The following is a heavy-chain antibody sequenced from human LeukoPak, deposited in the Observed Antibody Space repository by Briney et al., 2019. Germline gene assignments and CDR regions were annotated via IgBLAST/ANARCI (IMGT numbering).Heavy chain of an antibody. J-gene: IGHJ4*02. D-gene: IGHD3-22*01. V-gene: IGHV3-21*01. CDR3: AREVSEGFDF. CDR2: FGTRSTSI. CDR1: GLTFSGYS. Sequence: GGSLRLSCTASGLTFSGYSMNWIRQAPGKGLEWVSSFGTRSTSIYHAGSVKGRFAISRDNAKNSLYLQMNSLRAEDTALYYCAREVSEGFDFWGQGTLVTVSS.